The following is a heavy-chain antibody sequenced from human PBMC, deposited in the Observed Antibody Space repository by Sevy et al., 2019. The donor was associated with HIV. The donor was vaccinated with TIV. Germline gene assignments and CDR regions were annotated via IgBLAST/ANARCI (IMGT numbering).Heavy chain of an antibody. CDR1: GFTFSNSW. CDR2: INTDESIR. V-gene: IGHV3-74*01. CDR3: ARTTI. Sequence: GGCLRLSCAASGFTFSNSWMYWVRQAPGKGLVWVSRINTDESIRIYADSVKGRFTISRYNAKNTLYLEMNSLRVEDTAVYYCARTTIRGQGTLVTVSS. J-gene: IGHJ4*02. D-gene: IGHD3-10*01.